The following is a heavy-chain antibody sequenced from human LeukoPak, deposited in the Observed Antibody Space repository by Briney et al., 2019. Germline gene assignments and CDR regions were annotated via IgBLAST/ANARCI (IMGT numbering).Heavy chain of an antibody. CDR3: ARGIAGDGYNGY. J-gene: IGHJ4*02. CDR2: IYTSGIT. V-gene: IGHV4-61*02. Sequence: SETLSLTCTVSGGSISSGSYYWSWIRQPAGKGLEWIGRIYTSGITNYNPSLKSRVAISLDTSKNQFSLKMSSVTAADTAVYSCARGIAGDGYNGYWGQGTLVTVSS. D-gene: IGHD5-24*01. CDR1: GGSISSGSYY.